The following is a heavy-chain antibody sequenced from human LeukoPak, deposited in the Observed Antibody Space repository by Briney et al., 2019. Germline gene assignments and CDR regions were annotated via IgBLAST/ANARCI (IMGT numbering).Heavy chain of an antibody. V-gene: IGHV1-69*04. CDR3: ARESPPRDYGDYGAFDI. CDR2: IVPILGIA. Sequence: GASVKVSCKASGGTFSSYAISWVRQAPGQGLEWMGRIVPILGIANYAQKFQGRVTITADKSTSTAYMELSSLRSEDTAVYYCARESPPRDYGDYGAFDIWGQGTMVTVSS. J-gene: IGHJ3*02. D-gene: IGHD4-17*01. CDR1: GGTFSSYA.